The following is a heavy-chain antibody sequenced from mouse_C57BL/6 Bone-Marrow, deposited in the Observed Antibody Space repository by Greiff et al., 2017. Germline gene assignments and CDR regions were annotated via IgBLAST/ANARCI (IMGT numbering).Heavy chain of an antibody. CDR3: TRLSYAMDY. Sequence: EVQVVESGGGLVQPGGSMKLSCAASGFTFSDAWMDWVRQSPEKGLEWVAEFRNKANNHASYYAVSVQGRFTISSDESKRRVYLQMNSIRAEDTGIYYCTRLSYAMDYWGQGTSVTVSS. J-gene: IGHJ4*01. CDR2: FRNKANNHAS. V-gene: IGHV6-6*01. CDR1: GFTFSDAW.